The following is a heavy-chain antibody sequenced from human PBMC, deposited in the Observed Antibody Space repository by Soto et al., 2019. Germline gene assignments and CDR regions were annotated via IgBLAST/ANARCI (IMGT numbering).Heavy chain of an antibody. J-gene: IGHJ5*02. V-gene: IGHV4-34*01. CDR2: INHSGST. D-gene: IGHD3-10*01. CDR1: GGSFSGYY. CDR3: ARGKAVAIGSGSSRRGWYSP. Sequence: PSETLSLTCAVYGGSFSGYYWSWIRQPPGKGLEWIGEINHSGSTNYNPSLKSRVTISVDTSKNQFSLKLSSVTAADTAVYYCARGKAVAIGSGSSRRGWYSPWGQGTPVTVSS.